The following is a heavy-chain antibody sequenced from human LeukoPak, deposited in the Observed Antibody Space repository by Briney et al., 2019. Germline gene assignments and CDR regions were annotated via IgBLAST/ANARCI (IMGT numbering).Heavy chain of an antibody. Sequence: SETLSLTCAVYGGSFSGYYWSWIRQPPGKGLEWIGEINHSGSTNYNPSLKSRVTISADTSKNQFSLKLSSVTAADTAVYYCARLIIVPAANFDPWGQGTLVTVSS. CDR2: INHSGST. CDR1: GGSFSGYY. CDR3: ARLIIVPAANFDP. J-gene: IGHJ5*02. D-gene: IGHD2-2*01. V-gene: IGHV4-34*01.